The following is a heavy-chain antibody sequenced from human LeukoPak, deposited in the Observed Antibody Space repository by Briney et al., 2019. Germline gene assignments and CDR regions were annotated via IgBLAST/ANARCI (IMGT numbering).Heavy chain of an antibody. V-gene: IGHV3-74*01. D-gene: IGHD2-2*01. J-gene: IGHJ3*02. Sequence: GGSLRLSCAASGFTFSSYWMHWVRQAPGKGLVWVSRINSDGSSTSYADSVKGRFTISRDNAKSSLYLQMNSLRAEDTAVYYCARVGCSSTSCYVESEVHDAFDIWGQGAMVTVSS. CDR1: GFTFSSYW. CDR3: ARVGCSSTSCYVESEVHDAFDI. CDR2: INSDGSST.